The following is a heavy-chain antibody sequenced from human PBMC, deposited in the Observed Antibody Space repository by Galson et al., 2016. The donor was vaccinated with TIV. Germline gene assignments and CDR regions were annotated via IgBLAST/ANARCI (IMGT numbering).Heavy chain of an antibody. CDR2: VYRNGNA. V-gene: IGHV3-66*03. Sequence: SLRLSCAASGFSVTTNYMTWVSQAPGKGLEWISVVYRNGNAFYTDSVKGRFTMSRDDFKNTVDLQMDNLRPGDTALYYCARDIPEYTMGGLDLWGQGTMVTVSS. D-gene: IGHD2-21*01. CDR1: GFSVTTNY. J-gene: IGHJ3*01. CDR3: ARDIPEYTMGGLDL.